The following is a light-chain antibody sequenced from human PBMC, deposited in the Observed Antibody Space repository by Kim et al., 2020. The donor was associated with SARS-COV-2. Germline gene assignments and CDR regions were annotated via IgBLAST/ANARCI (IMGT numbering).Light chain of an antibody. CDR3: QAWDSRVV. CDR2: QDS. CDR1: KLGDKY. J-gene: IGLJ2*01. V-gene: IGLV3-1*01. Sequence: SHELTQPPSVSVSPGQTASITCYGDKLGDKYACWYQQKPGQSPVVVIYQDSKRPSGIPERFSGSNSGNTATLTISGTQAMDETDYYCQAWDSRVVFGGGT.